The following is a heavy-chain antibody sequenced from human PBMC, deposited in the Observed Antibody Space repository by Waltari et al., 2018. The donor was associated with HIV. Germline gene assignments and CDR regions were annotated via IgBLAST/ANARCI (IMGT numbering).Heavy chain of an antibody. V-gene: IGHV2-5*01. J-gene: IGHJ5*02. CDR3: AHRRLARAVAGTLYNWFDP. D-gene: IGHD6-19*01. Sequence: QITLKESGPTLVKPTQTLPLTCTFPGFSLSTSGVGVGWLRQPPGKALEWVALIYGNDIKRYSPSLKTRLTITKDTSKNQVVLTLTNVDPVDTATYYCAHRRLARAVAGTLYNWFDPWGQGILVTVSS. CDR1: GFSLSTSGVG. CDR2: IYGNDIK.